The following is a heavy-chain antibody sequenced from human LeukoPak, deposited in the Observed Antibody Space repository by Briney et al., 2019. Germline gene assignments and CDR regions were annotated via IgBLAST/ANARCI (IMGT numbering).Heavy chain of an antibody. D-gene: IGHD3-3*01. V-gene: IGHV1-69*06. CDR2: IIPILGTA. CDR1: GGTFSSYA. Sequence: SVKVSCKASGGTFSSYAISWVRQAPGQGLEWMGGIIPILGTANSTQKFQDRVTITADMSTNTAYMELSSLRSEDTAVYFCAGIPVFGVVLHQEPVWGKGTTVTVSS. J-gene: IGHJ6*04. CDR3: AGIPVFGVVLHQEPV.